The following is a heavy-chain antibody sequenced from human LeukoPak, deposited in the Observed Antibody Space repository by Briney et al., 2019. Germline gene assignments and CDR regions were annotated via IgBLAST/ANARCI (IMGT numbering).Heavy chain of an antibody. J-gene: IGHJ4*02. V-gene: IGHV1-69*04. CDR2: IIPILGIA. CDR1: GGTFSSYA. CDR3: AREPESGIHADY. Sequence: SVKVSFKASGGTFSSYAISWVRQAPGQGLEWMGRIIPILGIANYAQKFQGRVTITADKSTSTAYMELSSLRSEDTAVYYCAREPESGIHADYWGQGTLVTVSS.